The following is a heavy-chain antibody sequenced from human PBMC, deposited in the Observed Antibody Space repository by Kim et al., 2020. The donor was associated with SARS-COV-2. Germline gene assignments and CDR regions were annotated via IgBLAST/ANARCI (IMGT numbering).Heavy chain of an antibody. CDR3: ARRPRDASGNYYFDY. Sequence: PSFQGRVTISDDKSISTAYLQWRSLKASDTAMYYCARRPRDASGNYYFDYWGQGTLVTVSS. D-gene: IGHD3-10*01. V-gene: IGHV5-51*01. J-gene: IGHJ4*02.